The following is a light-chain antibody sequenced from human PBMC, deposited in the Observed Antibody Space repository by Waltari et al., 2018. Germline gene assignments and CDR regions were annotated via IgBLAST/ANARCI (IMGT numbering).Light chain of an antibody. CDR1: IRDVGATTY. J-gene: IGLJ1*01. CDR2: DVS. CDR3: GTSTTTRNHV. V-gene: IGLV2-14*03. Sequence: QSALTQPASASRSPGHSITFPCSGPIRDVGATTYLGWYQQNPGKAPKLIIYDVSVRPSGVSNRFSGSKSGNTASLTISGLHTEDEADYYCGTSTTTRNHVFGTGTKVTVL.